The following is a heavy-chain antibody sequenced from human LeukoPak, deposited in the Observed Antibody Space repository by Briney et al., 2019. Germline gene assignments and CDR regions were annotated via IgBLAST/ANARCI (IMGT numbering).Heavy chain of an antibody. Sequence: GGSLRLSCAASGFTFSSYAMSWVRQAPGKGLEWVSAISGSGGSTYYADSVKGRFTISRDNSKNTLYLQMNSLRAEDTAVYYCAKDALSSGYDFWSGYRHPFDYWGQGTLVTVSS. CDR2: ISGSGGST. J-gene: IGHJ4*02. V-gene: IGHV3-23*01. D-gene: IGHD3-3*01. CDR1: GFTFSSYA. CDR3: AKDALSSGYDFWSGYRHPFDY.